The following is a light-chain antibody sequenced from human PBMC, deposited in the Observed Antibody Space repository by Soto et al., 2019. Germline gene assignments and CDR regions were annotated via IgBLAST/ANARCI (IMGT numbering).Light chain of an antibody. J-gene: IGKJ5*01. CDR1: QDIGGR. Sequence: DIQMTQSPSSVSASVGDRITIACRASQDIGGRLAWFQQKPGKAPQXLIQAASILQSGVPSRFSGSGSGTGLTITINSLQADDFETYDGQQHNSFSITFGQGTRLENK. CDR3: QQHNSFSIT. CDR2: AAS. V-gene: IGKV1D-16*01.